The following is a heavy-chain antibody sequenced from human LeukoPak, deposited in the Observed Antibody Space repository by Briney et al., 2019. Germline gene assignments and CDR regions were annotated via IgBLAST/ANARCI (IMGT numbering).Heavy chain of an antibody. CDR1: GDSISNYY. CDR2: IYHSGST. J-gene: IGHJ4*02. CDR3: ARQSGSYLYYFDY. Sequence: PSETLSLTCTVSGDSISNYYWSWIRQPPGKGLEWIGSIYHSGSTYYNPSLKSRVTTSVDTSKNQFSLKLSSVTAADTAVYYCARQSGSYLYYFDYWGQGTLVTVSS. V-gene: IGHV4-38-2*02. D-gene: IGHD1-26*01.